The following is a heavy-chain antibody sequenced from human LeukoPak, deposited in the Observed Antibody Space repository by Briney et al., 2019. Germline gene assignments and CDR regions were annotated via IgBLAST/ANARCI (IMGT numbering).Heavy chain of an antibody. CDR1: GFTFSTSW. CDR3: TRAGNYYFEY. V-gene: IGHV3-74*01. Sequence: GGSLRLSCAASGFTFSTSWVHWVRQAPGKGLVWVSRINSDGSTSTYADSVKGRFIVSRDNAENTLYLQMNSLGAEDTAVYYCTRAGNYYFEYWGQGTLVTVSS. CDR2: INSDGSTS. D-gene: IGHD1-7*01. J-gene: IGHJ4*02.